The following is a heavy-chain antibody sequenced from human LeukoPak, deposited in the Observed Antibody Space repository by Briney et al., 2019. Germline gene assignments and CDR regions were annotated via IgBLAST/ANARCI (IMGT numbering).Heavy chain of an antibody. V-gene: IGHV1-24*01. CDR1: GYTLTELS. J-gene: IGHJ4*02. CDR2: FDPEDGET. D-gene: IGHD6-13*01. Sequence: GASVKVSCKVSGYTLTELSMHWVRQAPGKGLEWMGGFDPEDGETIYAQKFRGRVTMTEDTSTDTAYMELSSLRSEDTAVYYCATVSLDSSSWQNPNDYWGQGTLVTVSS. CDR3: ATVSLDSSSWQNPNDY.